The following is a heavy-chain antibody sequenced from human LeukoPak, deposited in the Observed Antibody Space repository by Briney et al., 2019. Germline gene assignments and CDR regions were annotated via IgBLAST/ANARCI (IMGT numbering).Heavy chain of an antibody. CDR1: GFTFSSYA. D-gene: IGHD6-6*01. V-gene: IGHV3-23*01. J-gene: IGHJ5*02. CDR3: AKFPRYSSSSDWFDP. Sequence: GGSLRLSCAASGFTFSSYAMSWVRQAPGKGLEWVSAISGSGGSTYYADSVKGRFTISRDNSKNTLYLQMNSLRAEDTAVYYCAKFPRYSSSSDWFDPWGQGTLVTVSS. CDR2: ISGSGGST.